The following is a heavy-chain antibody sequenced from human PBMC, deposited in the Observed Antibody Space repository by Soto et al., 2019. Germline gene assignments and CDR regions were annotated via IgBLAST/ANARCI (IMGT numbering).Heavy chain of an antibody. V-gene: IGHV4-59*01. Sequence: SETLSLTCIVSGGSISSYYWGWIRQPPGKGLEWIGYIFYSGSTNYNPSLESRVTISVDTSKNQFSLKVRSVTAADTAVYYCARHYPIGIFCNYFGHCRQGTLVPVSS. CDR3: ARHYPIGIFCNYFGH. CDR1: GGSISSYY. CDR2: IFYSGST. J-gene: IGHJ4*02. D-gene: IGHD1-26*01.